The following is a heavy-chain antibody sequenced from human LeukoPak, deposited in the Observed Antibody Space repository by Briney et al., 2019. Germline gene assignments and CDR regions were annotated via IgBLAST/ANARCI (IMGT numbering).Heavy chain of an antibody. Sequence: GESLKISCKGSGYSFPTYWIGWVRQMPAKGLEWMGIIYPGDSDTRYSPSFQGQVTISADKSISTAYLQWNSLKASDTAMYYCARPNSSGWYAVDYWGQGTLVTVSS. J-gene: IGHJ4*02. CDR2: IYPGDSDT. CDR1: GYSFPTYW. CDR3: ARPNSSGWYAVDY. V-gene: IGHV5-51*01. D-gene: IGHD6-19*01.